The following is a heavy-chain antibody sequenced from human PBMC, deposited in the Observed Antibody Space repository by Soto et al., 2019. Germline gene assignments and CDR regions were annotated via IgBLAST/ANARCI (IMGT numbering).Heavy chain of an antibody. CDR1: GFTFSSYA. V-gene: IGHV3-23*01. CDR3: AKVISRGAAAGGRYYYGMDV. J-gene: IGHJ6*02. CDR2: ISGSGGST. Sequence: GGSLRLSCAASGFTFSSYAMSWVRQAPGKGLEWVSAISGSGGSTYYADSVKGRFTISRDNSKNTLYLQMNSLGAEDTAVYYCAKVISRGAAAGGRYYYGMDVWGQGTTVTVSS. D-gene: IGHD6-13*01.